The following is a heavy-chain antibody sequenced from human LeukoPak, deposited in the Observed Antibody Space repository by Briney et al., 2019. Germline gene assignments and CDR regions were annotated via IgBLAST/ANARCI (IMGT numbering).Heavy chain of an antibody. J-gene: IGHJ3*02. V-gene: IGHV3-21*01. Sequence: GGSLRLSCAASGFTFSSYTMNWVRQAPGKGLEWVSSISSRSNYIYYADSVKGRFTISRDNAKSSLYLQMNSLRAEDTAVYYCARDISTTTDDVFDIWGQGTMVTVSS. D-gene: IGHD1-1*01. CDR3: ARDISTTTDDVFDI. CDR2: ISSRSNYI. CDR1: GFTFSSYT.